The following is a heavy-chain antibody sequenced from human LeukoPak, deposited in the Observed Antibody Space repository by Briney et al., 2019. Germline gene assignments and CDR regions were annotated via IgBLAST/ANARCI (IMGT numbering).Heavy chain of an antibody. Sequence: PGGSLRLSCAASGFKFSDYSMNWVRQVPGKGLEWVSYISSSGSTIYYADSVKGRFTISRDNAKNSLYLQMNSLRAEDTAVYYCARDRRRILYHRGFDYWGQGTLVTVSS. D-gene: IGHD2-8*01. CDR2: ISSSGSTI. J-gene: IGHJ4*02. CDR3: ARDRRRILYHRGFDY. CDR1: GFKFSDYS. V-gene: IGHV3-48*04.